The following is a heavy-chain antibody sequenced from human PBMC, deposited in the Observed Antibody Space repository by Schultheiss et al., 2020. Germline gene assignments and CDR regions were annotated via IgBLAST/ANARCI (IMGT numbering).Heavy chain of an antibody. D-gene: IGHD3-10*01. J-gene: IGHJ6*02. CDR3: ARRVEGMDV. Sequence: LRLSCTVSGGSISSGGYYWSWIRQHPGKGLEWIGYIYYSGSTYYNPSLKSRVTIAVDTSKIQFSLKLSPVTAADTAVYYCARRVEGMDVWGQGTTVTVSS. CDR1: GGSISSGGYY. V-gene: IGHV4-31*03. CDR2: IYYSGST.